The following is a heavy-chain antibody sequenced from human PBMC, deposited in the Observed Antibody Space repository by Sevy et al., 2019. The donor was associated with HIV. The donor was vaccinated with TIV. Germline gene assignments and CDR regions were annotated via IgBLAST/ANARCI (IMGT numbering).Heavy chain of an antibody. Sequence: GGSLRLSCAASGFTFSSYGMHWVRQAPGKGLEWVAVISYDGSNKYYADSVKGRFAISRDNSKNTLYLQMNSLGAEDTAVYYCAKDRAVDTAMVVWGQGTLVTVSS. D-gene: IGHD5-18*01. CDR3: AKDRAVDTAMVV. CDR2: ISYDGSNK. CDR1: GFTFSSYG. V-gene: IGHV3-30*18. J-gene: IGHJ4*02.